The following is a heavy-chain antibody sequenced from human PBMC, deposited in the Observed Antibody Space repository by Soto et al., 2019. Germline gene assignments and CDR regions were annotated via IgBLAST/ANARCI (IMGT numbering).Heavy chain of an antibody. J-gene: IGHJ4*02. V-gene: IGHV4-30-4*01. CDR3: ARVGGFGATTLDY. CDR2: IYYSWST. CDR1: GGSISSGDYY. D-gene: IGHD3-10*01. Sequence: QVQLQESGPGLVKPSQTLSLTCTVSGGSISSGDYYWSWIRQPPGKGLEWIGDIYYSWSTYYTPSLKSRVTISVDTSKNQFSLKLSSVTAADTAVYYCARVGGFGATTLDYWGQGTLVTVSS.